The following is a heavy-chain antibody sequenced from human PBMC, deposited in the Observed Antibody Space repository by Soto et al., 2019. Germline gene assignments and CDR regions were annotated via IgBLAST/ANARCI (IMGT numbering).Heavy chain of an antibody. J-gene: IGHJ6*02. D-gene: IGHD4-4*01. Sequence: QVYLVESGGGVVQPGRSLRLSCAASGLTFSSYGMHWVRQAPGKGLEWVAVISYDGSNKYYADSVKGRFTISRDNSKNTVYLQRNSLRAEDTAVYYCAKSSTAEYYYYGMDVWGQGTTVTVSS. CDR3: AKSSTAEYYYYGMDV. CDR2: ISYDGSNK. V-gene: IGHV3-30*18. CDR1: GLTFSSYG.